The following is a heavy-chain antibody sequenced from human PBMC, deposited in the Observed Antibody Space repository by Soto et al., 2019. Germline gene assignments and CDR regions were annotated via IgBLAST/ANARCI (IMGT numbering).Heavy chain of an antibody. D-gene: IGHD1-7*01. V-gene: IGHV4-59*08. CDR3: ARHSRSTRTTCGHWFDP. CDR2: IYYTGST. J-gene: IGHJ5*02. CDR1: GGSISSYY. Sequence: PSETLSLTCTVSGGSISSYYWSWIRQPPGKGLEWIGYIYYTGSTNYNPSLKSRLTISVDTSNNHFSLKLTSVTAADTAVYYCARHSRSTRTTCGHWFDPWGHGTQVTVSS.